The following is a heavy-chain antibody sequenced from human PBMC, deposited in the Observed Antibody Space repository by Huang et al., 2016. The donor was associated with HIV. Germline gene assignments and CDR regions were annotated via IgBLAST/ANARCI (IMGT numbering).Heavy chain of an antibody. V-gene: IGHV3-7*03. D-gene: IGHD1-7*01. CDR2: IRQDEREK. CDR3: ATKTGGMDI. J-gene: IGHJ6*02. Sequence: VESGGRLVQPGGSIRLSCVGSTFTFAAYWMSWVRQPQGKGREWVANIRQDEREKYYVDSVKGRFNISRDNAKKVLFLEMNNVTVEDTATYYCATKTGGMDIWGQGTTVTVS. CDR1: TFTFAAYW.